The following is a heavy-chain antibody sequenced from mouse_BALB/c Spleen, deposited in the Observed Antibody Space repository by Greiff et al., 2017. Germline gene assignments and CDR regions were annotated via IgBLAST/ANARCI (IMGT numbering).Heavy chain of an antibody. CDR2: INPSSGYT. D-gene: IGHD2-14*01. CDR3: ARYGYRYEGYFDY. V-gene: IGHV1-4*01. CDR1: GYTFTSYT. Sequence: VQLQQSGAELARPGASVKMSCKASGYTFTSYTMHWVNQRPGQGLEWIGYINPSSGYTNYNQKFKDKATLTADKSSSTAYMQLSSLTSEDSAVYYCARYGYRYEGYFDYWGQGTTLTVSS. J-gene: IGHJ2*01.